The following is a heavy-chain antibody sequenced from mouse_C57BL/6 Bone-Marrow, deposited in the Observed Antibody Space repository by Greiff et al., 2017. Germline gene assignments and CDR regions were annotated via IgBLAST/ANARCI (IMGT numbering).Heavy chain of an antibody. J-gene: IGHJ3*01. CDR1: GYTFTDYN. Sequence: VQLQQSGPELVKPGASVKMSCKASGYTFTDYNMHWVNQSHGKSLEWIGSINPNNGGTSYNHKLKGKGKLTMNKSSRTSYMELRGLTSEDSAVYYCARSAWFAYWGQGTLVTVSA. CDR3: ARSAWFAY. CDR2: INPNNGGT. V-gene: IGHV1-22*01.